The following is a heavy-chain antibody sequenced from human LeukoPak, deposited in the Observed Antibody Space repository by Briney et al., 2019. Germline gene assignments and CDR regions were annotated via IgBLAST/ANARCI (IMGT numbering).Heavy chain of an antibody. CDR1: VYSFTGYY. V-gene: IGHV1-2*02. CDR3: ARDSGDYVSFDY. CDR2: INPITGGT. J-gene: IGHJ4*02. Sequence: ASVTVSCKASVYSFTGYYMHCVRQAPGQGLEWMGWINPITGGTSYAQKLQGRVTMTRDTSISTAYMELSRLRCDDTAVYFCARDSGDYVSFDYWGQGTLVTVSS. D-gene: IGHD4-17*01.